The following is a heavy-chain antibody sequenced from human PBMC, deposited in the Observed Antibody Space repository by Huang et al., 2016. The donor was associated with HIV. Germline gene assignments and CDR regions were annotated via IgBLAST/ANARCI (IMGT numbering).Heavy chain of an antibody. D-gene: IGHD5-18*01. CDR3: ARGRYGTPNA. CDR1: GFTVNSNY. V-gene: IGHV3-53*01. Sequence: EVPLVESGGGLVQPGGSLRLSCAASGFTVNSNYMTWVCQAPGKGMEWVSLLYHGGKAHYADSVKGRFTISGDISQNTVFLQMSRLRVEDTAVYYCARGRYGTPNAWGQGTLVTVSS. CDR2: LYHGGKA. J-gene: IGHJ5*02.